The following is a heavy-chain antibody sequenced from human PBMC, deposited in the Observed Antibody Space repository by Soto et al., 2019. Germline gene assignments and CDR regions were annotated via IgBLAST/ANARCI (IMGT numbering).Heavy chain of an antibody. CDR1: GYVFSSYW. Sequence: PGESLKISCKGSGYVFSSYWIGWVRQMPGKGLEWMGIIYPADSDTRYSPSFQGQVTISADKSISTAYLQWSSLKASDTAMYYCARTSAAGKYYYGMDVWGQGTTVTVSS. J-gene: IGHJ6*02. D-gene: IGHD6-13*01. V-gene: IGHV5-51*01. CDR3: ARTSAAGKYYYGMDV. CDR2: IYPADSDT.